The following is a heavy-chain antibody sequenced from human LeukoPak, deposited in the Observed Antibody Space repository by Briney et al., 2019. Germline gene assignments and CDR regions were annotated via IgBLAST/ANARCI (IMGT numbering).Heavy chain of an antibody. J-gene: IGHJ4*02. D-gene: IGHD3-3*01. CDR3: ARDGDTSGYSD. CDR2: IKQDGSEK. Sequence: GGSLRLSCGGSGFTFSNYWMSWVRQAPGKGLEWVANIKQDGSEKYYVDSVKGRFTISRDNAKNSLYPQMNSLRAEDTAVYYCARDGDTSGYSDWGQGTLVTVSS. CDR1: GFTFSNYW. V-gene: IGHV3-7*01.